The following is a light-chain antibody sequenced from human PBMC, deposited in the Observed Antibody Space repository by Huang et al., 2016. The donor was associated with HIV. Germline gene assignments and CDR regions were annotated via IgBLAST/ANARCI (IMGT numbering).Light chain of an antibody. CDR1: QTILHDSDSRNY. Sequence: DIVMTQSPDSLAVSLGERATINCKSSQTILHDSDSRNYLAGYQQKPGQPPELRIHLASMRRSGVPDRFMGRGSGTDFTLTISSLQAEYVAVYYCQQYYSSPFTFGPGTNVDI. CDR2: LAS. CDR3: QQYYSSPFT. J-gene: IGKJ3*01. V-gene: IGKV4-1*01.